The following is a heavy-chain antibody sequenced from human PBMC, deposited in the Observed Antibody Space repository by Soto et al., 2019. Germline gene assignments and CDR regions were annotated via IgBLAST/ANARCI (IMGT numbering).Heavy chain of an antibody. CDR3: VRDSGAKLSSS. Sequence: SVKVSCKASGGTFSSYRINWVRQAPGQGLEWLGGIVPIYRTADYAQKFQGRVTITADESARTSYMELRSLKSQDTAVYYCVRDSGAKLSSSWGQGTLVTVSS. D-gene: IGHD6-13*01. V-gene: IGHV1-69*13. CDR1: GGTFSSYR. CDR2: IVPIYRTA. J-gene: IGHJ4*02.